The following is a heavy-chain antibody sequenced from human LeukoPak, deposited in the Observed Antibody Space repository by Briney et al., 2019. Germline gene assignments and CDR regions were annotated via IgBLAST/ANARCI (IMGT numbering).Heavy chain of an antibody. CDR3: AKDRAVTPAPFDY. Sequence: GGSLRLSCAASGFTFSSYAMHWVRQAPGKGLEWVAVISYDGSNKYYADSVKGRFTISRDNSKNTLYLQMNSLRAEDTAVYYCAKDRAVTPAPFDYWGQGTLVTVSS. V-gene: IGHV3-30*04. D-gene: IGHD4-17*01. CDR1: GFTFSSYA. J-gene: IGHJ4*02. CDR2: ISYDGSNK.